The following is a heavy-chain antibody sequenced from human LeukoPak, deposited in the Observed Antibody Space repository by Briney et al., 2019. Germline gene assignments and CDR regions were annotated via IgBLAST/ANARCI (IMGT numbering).Heavy chain of an antibody. CDR3: ARTRGDTNYFDY. V-gene: IGHV3-66*01. CDR2: IYSGGST. D-gene: IGHD3-16*01. Sequence: GGSLRLSCAASGFTVSSNYMSWVRQAPGKGLEWVSVIYSGGSTYYADSVKGRFTISRDNSKNTLYLQMNSLRAEDTAVYYCARTRGDTNYFDYWGQGTLVTVSS. J-gene: IGHJ4*02. CDR1: GFTVSSNY.